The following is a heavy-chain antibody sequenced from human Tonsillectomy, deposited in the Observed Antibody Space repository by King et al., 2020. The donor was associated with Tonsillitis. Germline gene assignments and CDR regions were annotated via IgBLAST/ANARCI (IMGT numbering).Heavy chain of an antibody. Sequence: DVQLVESGAEVKKPGESLRISCKGSGYTFNDYWITWVRQMPGKGLEWMGKIDPSDSQSIYSPSFQGHVTISNDKSISTAYLQWSSLKASDTAMYYCARVPPTYGGVYYYGMDVWGQGTTVTVSS. CDR3: ARVPPTYGGVYYYGMDV. CDR2: IDPSDSQS. CDR1: GYTFNDYW. D-gene: IGHD3-10*01. J-gene: IGHJ6*02. V-gene: IGHV5-10-1*01.